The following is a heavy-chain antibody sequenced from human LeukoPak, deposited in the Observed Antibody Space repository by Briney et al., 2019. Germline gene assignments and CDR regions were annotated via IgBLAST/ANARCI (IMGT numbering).Heavy chain of an antibody. J-gene: IGHJ4*02. CDR3: ARTPDMTTIKGLAY. D-gene: IGHD5-24*01. Sequence: GASVKVSCKASGYTSTSYYMHWVRQAPGQGLEWMGIINPSGDRATYAQNFQGRVTMTRDTSTSTVYMELSSLRSEDTAVYYCARTPDMTTIKGLAYWGQGTLVTVSS. CDR1: GYTSTSYY. V-gene: IGHV1-46*01. CDR2: INPSGDRA.